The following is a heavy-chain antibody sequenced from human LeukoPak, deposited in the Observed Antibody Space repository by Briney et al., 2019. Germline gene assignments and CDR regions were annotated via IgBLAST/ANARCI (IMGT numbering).Heavy chain of an antibody. D-gene: IGHD1-1*01. V-gene: IGHV4-34*01. J-gene: IGHJ6*04. CDR1: GGSFSGYY. Sequence: KSSETLSLTCAVYGGSFSGYYWTWIRQSPGRGLEWIGQINHNGRSRYDPSLKSRVTMSVDPSKNQISLKLTSVTAADTAVYYCARQDTTLDVWGKGTTVTISS. CDR2: INHNGRS. CDR3: ARQDTTLDV.